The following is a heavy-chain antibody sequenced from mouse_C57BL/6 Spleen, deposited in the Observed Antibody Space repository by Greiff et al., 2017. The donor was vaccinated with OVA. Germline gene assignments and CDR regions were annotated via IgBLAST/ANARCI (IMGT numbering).Heavy chain of an antibody. CDR2: FHPYNDDT. V-gene: IGHV1-47*01. CDR1: GYTFTTYP. CDR3: ARPGPYYAMDY. Sequence: QVQLKESGAELVKPGASVKMSFRASGYTFTTYPIEWMKQNHGKSLEWIGNFHPYNDDTKYNEKFKGKATLTVEKSSSTVYLELSRLTSDDSAVYYCARPGPYYAMDYWGQGTSVTVSS. J-gene: IGHJ4*01.